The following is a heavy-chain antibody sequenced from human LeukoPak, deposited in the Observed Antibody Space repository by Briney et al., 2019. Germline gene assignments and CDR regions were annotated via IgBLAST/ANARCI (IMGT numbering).Heavy chain of an antibody. CDR3: ARDPGCSGGSCYYSYYYYMDV. V-gene: IGHV3-23*01. D-gene: IGHD2-15*01. CDR1: GFTFSSYA. CDR2: ISGSGGST. Sequence: SGGSLRLSCAASGFTFSSYAMSWVRQAPGKGLEWVSAISGSGGSTYYADSVKGRFTISRDNSKNTLYLQMNSLRAEDTAVYYCARDPGCSGGSCYYSYYYYMDVWGKGTTVTVSS. J-gene: IGHJ6*03.